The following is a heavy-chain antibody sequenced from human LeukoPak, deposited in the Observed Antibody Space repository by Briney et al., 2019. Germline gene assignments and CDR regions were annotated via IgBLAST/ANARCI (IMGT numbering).Heavy chain of an antibody. CDR3: AKVKGYDSSGYPTFNDAFDI. CDR2: IRYDGSNK. CDR1: GFTFSSYG. D-gene: IGHD3-22*01. Sequence: SGGSLRLSCAASGFTFSSYGMHWVRQAPGKGQEWVAFIRYDGSNKYYADSVKGRFTISRDNSKNTLYLQMNSLRAEDTAVYYCAKVKGYDSSGYPTFNDAFDIWGQGTMVTVSS. J-gene: IGHJ3*02. V-gene: IGHV3-30*02.